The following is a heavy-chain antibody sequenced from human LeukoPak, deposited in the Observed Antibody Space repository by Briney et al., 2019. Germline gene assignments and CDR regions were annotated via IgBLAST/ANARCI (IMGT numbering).Heavy chain of an antibody. CDR2: ISWNSGSI. V-gene: IGHV3-9*01. J-gene: IGHJ3*02. CDR1: GFTFDDYA. D-gene: IGHD3-22*01. Sequence: SLRLSCAASGFTFDDYAMHWVRQAPGKGLEWVSGISWNSGSIGYADSVKGRFTISRDNAKNSLYLQMNSLRAEDTALYYCAKDTGPMIVVVSPHDAFDIWGQGTMVTVSS. CDR3: AKDTGPMIVVVSPHDAFDI.